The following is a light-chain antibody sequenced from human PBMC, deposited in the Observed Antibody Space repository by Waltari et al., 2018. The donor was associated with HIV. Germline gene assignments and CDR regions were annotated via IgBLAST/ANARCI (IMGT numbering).Light chain of an antibody. CDR1: SSSIGAGYD. CDR2: ANP. CDR3: QSYDSSLSDSRV. Sequence: QSVLTQPPSVSGAPGQRVTISCTGSSSSIGAGYDVHWYQQLPGTAPKLLIYANPIRPSGVPDRFSGSKSGTSASLAITGLQAEDEADYYCQSYDSSLSDSRVFGGGTKLTVL. J-gene: IGLJ3*02. V-gene: IGLV1-40*01.